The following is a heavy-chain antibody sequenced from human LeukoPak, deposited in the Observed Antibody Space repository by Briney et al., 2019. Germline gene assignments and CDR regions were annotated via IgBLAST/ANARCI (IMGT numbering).Heavy chain of an antibody. D-gene: IGHD3-10*01. Sequence: SETLSLTCTVSGGSISSGGYYWSWIRQHPGKGLEWIGYIYYSGSSYYNPSLKSRVTISVDTSKNQFSLKLSSVTAADTAVYYCARTLDFSVTGNAFDIWDQGTMVTVSS. CDR3: ARTLDFSVTGNAFDI. CDR1: GGSISSGGYY. CDR2: IYYSGSS. J-gene: IGHJ3*02. V-gene: IGHV4-31*03.